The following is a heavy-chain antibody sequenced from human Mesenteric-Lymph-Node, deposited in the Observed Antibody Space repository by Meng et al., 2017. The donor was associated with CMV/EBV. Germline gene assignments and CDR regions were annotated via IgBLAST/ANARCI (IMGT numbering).Heavy chain of an antibody. J-gene: IGHJ4*02. CDR2: IDSGDSST. CDR3: AKVRSGWYFDN. D-gene: IGHD6-19*01. V-gene: IGHV3-23*03. Sequence: GGSLRLSCAASGFTFSSYAMSWVRQAPGKGLEWVSVIDSGDSSTYYVDSVKGRFTISRDNSKNTLYLQMNSLRAEDTAVYYCAKVRSGWYFDNWGQGTPVTVSS. CDR1: GFTFSSYA.